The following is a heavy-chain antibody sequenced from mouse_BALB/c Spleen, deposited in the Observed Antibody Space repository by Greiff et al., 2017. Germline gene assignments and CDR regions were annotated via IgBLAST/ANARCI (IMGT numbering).Heavy chain of an antibody. D-gene: IGHD2-1*01. CDR1: GFSLTSYG. CDR2: IWSGGST. Sequence: VNLVESGPGLVQPSQSLSITCTVSGFSLTSYGVHWVRQSPGKGLEWLGVIWSGGSTDYNAAFISRLSISKDNSKSQVFFKMNSLQANDTAIYYCARGDGNYWFAYWGQGTLVTVSA. V-gene: IGHV2-2*02. CDR3: ARGDGNYWFAY. J-gene: IGHJ3*01.